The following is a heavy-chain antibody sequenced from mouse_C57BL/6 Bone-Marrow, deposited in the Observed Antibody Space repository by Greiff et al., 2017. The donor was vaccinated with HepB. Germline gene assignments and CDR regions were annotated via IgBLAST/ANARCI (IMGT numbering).Heavy chain of an antibody. J-gene: IGHJ4*01. D-gene: IGHD2-1*01. V-gene: IGHV1-26*01. CDR2: INPNNGGT. CDR3: ARGRGNYPDYYAMDY. Sequence: EVQLQQSGPELVKPGASVKISCKASGYTFTDYYMNWVKQSHGKSLEWIGDINPNNGGTSYNQKFKGKATLTVDKSSSTAYMELRSLTSEDSAVYYCARGRGNYPDYYAMDYWGQGTSVTVSS. CDR1: GYTFTDYY.